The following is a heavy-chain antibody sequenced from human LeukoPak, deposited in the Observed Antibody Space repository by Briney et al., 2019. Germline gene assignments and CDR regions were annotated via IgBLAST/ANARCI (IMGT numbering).Heavy chain of an antibody. CDR2: INHSRST. Sequence: PSETLSLTCAVYGGSFSGYYWSWIRQPPGKGLEWIGEINHSRSTNYNPSLKSRVTISVDTSKNQFSLKLSSVTAADTAVYYCAGIRIAAAGTEGYFDYWGQGTLVTVSS. CDR1: GGSFSGYY. V-gene: IGHV4-34*01. J-gene: IGHJ4*02. CDR3: AGIRIAAAGTEGYFDY. D-gene: IGHD6-13*01.